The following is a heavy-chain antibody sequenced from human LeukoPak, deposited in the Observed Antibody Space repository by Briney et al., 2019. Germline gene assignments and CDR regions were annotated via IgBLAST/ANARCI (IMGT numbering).Heavy chain of an antibody. CDR3: ARDREVSGYYYYGMDV. CDR1: GDSVSNPSYY. D-gene: IGHD2-8*01. V-gene: IGHV4-61*01. CDR2: IYYSGST. Sequence: SETLSLTCTVSGDSVSNPSYYWTWIRQPPGKGLEWIGFIYYSGSTDYNPSLKSRVTISVDRSKNQFSLKLSSVTAADTAVYYCARDREVSGYYYYGMDVWGQGTTVTVSS. J-gene: IGHJ6*02.